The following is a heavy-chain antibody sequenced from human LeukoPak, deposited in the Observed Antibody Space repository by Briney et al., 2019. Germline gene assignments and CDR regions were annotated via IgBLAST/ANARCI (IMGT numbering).Heavy chain of an antibody. Sequence: GGSLRLSCAASGFPFSSYAMSWVRQSPGKGLECVSALSGGNGNTYYASYADSVSGRFTISRAGFTNKLYLQMNSLRAEDTAVYYCAKFYDILTGYFDYWGQGTLVTVSS. D-gene: IGHD3-9*01. CDR2: LSGGNGNT. CDR3: AKFYDILTGYFDY. CDR1: GFPFSSYA. V-gene: IGHV3-23*01. J-gene: IGHJ4*02.